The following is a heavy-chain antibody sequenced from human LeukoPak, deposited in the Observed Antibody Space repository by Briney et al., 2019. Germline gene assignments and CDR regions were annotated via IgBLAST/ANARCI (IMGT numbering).Heavy chain of an antibody. CDR1: GFTFSSYA. CDR2: ISGSGGST. D-gene: IGHD2-2*01. CDR3: AKDQSSFCSRSSCYALHY. V-gene: IGHV3-23*01. J-gene: IGHJ4*02. Sequence: GGSLRLSCAASGFTFSSYAMSWVRQAPGKGLEWVSAISGSGGSTYYADSVEGRFTISRDNSKNTLYLQIGSLRPEDTALYYCAKDQSSFCSRSSCYALHYWGQGTLVAVSS.